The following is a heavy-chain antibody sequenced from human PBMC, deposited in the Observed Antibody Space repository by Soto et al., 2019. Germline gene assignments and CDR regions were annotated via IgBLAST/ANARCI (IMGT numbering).Heavy chain of an antibody. V-gene: IGHV3-21*01. CDR1: GFTFSSYS. D-gene: IGHD2-15*01. J-gene: IGHJ6*03. Sequence: EVQLVESGGGLVKPGGSVRLSCAASGFTFSSYSMNWVRQAPGKGLEWVSSISSSSSYIYYADSVKGRFTISRDNAKNSLYLQMNSLRAEDTAVYYCARAEGGGYYYYMDVWGKGTTVTVSS. CDR2: ISSSSSYI. CDR3: ARAEGGGYYYYMDV.